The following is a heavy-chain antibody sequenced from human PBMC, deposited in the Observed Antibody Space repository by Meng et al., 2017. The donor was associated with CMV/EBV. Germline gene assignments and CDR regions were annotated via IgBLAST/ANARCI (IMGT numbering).Heavy chain of an antibody. J-gene: IGHJ6*02. D-gene: IGHD3-3*01. CDR3: ARVQGSYDFWSGYYTSYYYGMDV. CDR1: DGSISSSSYY. V-gene: IGHV4-39*07. CDR2: IYDSGST. Sequence: GSLRLSCTVPDGSISSSSYYWCWIRQPPGRGLEWIGGIYDSGSTYYNPSLKSRVTISVDTSKNQFSLKLSSVTAADTAVYYCARVQGSYDFWSGYYTSYYYGMDVWGQGTTVTVSS.